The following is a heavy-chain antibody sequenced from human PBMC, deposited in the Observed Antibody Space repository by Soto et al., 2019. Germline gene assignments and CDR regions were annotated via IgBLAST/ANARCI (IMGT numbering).Heavy chain of an antibody. CDR1: GGSISSSSYY. J-gene: IGHJ6*03. D-gene: IGHD2-15*01. CDR2: IYYSGST. CDR3: ARLGYWGLYYMDV. Sequence: PSETLSLTCTVSGGSISSSSYYWGWIRQPPGKGLEWIGYIYYSGSTNYNPSLKSRVTISVDTSKNQFSLKLSSVTAADTAVYYCARLGYWGLYYMDVWGKGTTVTVSS. V-gene: IGHV4-61*05.